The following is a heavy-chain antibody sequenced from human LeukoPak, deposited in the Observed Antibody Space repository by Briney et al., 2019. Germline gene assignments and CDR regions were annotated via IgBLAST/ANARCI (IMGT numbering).Heavy chain of an antibody. CDR1: GGSISSSSYY. Sequence: SETLSLTCTVSGGSISSSSYYWGWIRQPPGKGLEWIGYIYYSGSTYYNPSLKSRVTISVDTSKNQFSLKLSSVTAADTAVYYCARAFYDILTGYYSNWFDPWGQGTLVTVSS. CDR2: IYYSGST. V-gene: IGHV4-31*03. D-gene: IGHD3-9*01. J-gene: IGHJ5*02. CDR3: ARAFYDILTGYYSNWFDP.